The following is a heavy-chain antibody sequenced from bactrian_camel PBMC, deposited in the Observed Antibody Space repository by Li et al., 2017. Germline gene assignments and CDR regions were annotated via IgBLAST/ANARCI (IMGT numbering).Heavy chain of an antibody. CDR3: ALDRLRCLTATPLSVQGYSH. D-gene: IGHD2*01. CDR2: IWSDGSNT. Sequence: HVQLVESGGGLVQPGGSLRLSCAASGLPFSTYYMSWVRQAPGEGLEWVSTIWSDGSNTYYEDSVKGRFTISRDDAKNTLILQMNSLKPEDTAVYFCALDRLRCLTATPLSVQGYSHWGQGTQVTVS. CDR1: GLPFSTYY. V-gene: IGHV3-2*01. J-gene: IGHJ4*01.